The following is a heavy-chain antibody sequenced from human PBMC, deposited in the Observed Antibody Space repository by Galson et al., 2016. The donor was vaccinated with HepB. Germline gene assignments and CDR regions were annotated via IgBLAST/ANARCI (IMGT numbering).Heavy chain of an antibody. J-gene: IGHJ6*02. CDR2: ISFDGKTK. Sequence: PLRLSCAASGFTFSSHGMHWVRQAPGKGLEWVAVISFDGKTKYYADSVKGRLIISRDNSANSLYLQINSLRRDDTAVYYCARRSRLNYYDHYNMDVWGLGTTVIVSS. CDR1: GFTFSSHG. V-gene: IGHV3-30*03. CDR3: ARRSRLNYYDHYNMDV. D-gene: IGHD3-16*01.